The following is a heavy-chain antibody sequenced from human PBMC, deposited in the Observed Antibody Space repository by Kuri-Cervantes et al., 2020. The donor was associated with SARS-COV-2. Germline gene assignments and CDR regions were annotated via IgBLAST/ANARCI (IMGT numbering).Heavy chain of an antibody. V-gene: IGHV4-59*11. CDR2: IYYSGST. Sequence: SETLSLTCTVSGGSISSHYWSWIRQPPGKGLEWIGYIYYSGSTNYNPSLKSRVTISVYTSKNQFSLKLSSVTAADTAVYYCARGGDYSYWFDPWGQGTLVTVSS. D-gene: IGHD4-17*01. CDR3: ARGGDYSYWFDP. J-gene: IGHJ5*02. CDR1: GGSISSHY.